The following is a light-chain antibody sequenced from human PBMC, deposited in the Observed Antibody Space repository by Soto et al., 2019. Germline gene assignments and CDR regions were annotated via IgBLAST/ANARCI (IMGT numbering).Light chain of an antibody. V-gene: IGLV2-14*01. CDR1: SSDVGGYNY. CDR2: EVS. CDR3: SSYTGSSTYV. J-gene: IGLJ1*01. Sequence: QSALTQPASLSGSPGQSITISCTGTSSDVGGYNYVSWYQQHPGKAPKLMTYEVSNRPSGVSNRFSGSKSANTASLTISGLQAEDEADYYCSSYTGSSTYVFGTGTKLTVL.